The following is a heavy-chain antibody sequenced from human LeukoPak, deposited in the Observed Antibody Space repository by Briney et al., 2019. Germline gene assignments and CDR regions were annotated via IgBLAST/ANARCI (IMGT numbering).Heavy chain of an antibody. J-gene: IGHJ4*02. CDR1: GFTFSTCV. V-gene: IGHV3-23*01. D-gene: IGHD3-3*01. CDR3: ASGPPFLKYFEY. CDR2: ISVGAEYI. Sequence: GGSLRLSCAASGFTFSTCVMNWFRQAPGKGLEWVSTISVGAEYIFYADSVKGRFTISRDDSNNALYLQMHSLRAEDTTLYYCASGPPFLKYFEYWGQGTLVTVSP.